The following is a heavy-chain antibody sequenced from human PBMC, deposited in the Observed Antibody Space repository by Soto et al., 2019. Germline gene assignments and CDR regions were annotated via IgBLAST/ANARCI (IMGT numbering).Heavy chain of an antibody. CDR1: GGSVSGFY. D-gene: IGHD1-26*01. J-gene: IGHJ4*02. Sequence: QVQLQESGPGLVRPSETLSLTCAVSGGSVSGFYWSWVRQPPGKGLEWIGCLYYSGSTNYSPSLTXRXXISQDTSNNQLSLKVNSVTAADTAVYYCARGIAGATTPFDHWGQGTLVTVS. CDR2: LYYSGST. V-gene: IGHV4-59*02. CDR3: ARGIAGATTPFDH.